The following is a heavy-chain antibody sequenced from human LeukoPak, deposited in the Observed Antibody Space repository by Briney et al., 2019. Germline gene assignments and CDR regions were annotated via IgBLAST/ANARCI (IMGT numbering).Heavy chain of an antibody. CDR3: ARARSYGDYVY. D-gene: IGHD4-17*01. CDR2: INSDGSST. V-gene: IGHV3-74*01. J-gene: IGHJ4*02. Sequence: GGSLRLSCAASGFTFSNSWMHWVRQAPGRGLVWVSRINSDGSSTGYADSVKDRFTISRDNAKNTLYLQMNSLSAEDTAVYYCARARSYGDYVYWGQGTLVAVSS. CDR1: GFTFSNSW.